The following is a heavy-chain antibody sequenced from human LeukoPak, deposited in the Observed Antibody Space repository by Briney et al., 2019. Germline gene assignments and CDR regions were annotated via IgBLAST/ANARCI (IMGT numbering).Heavy chain of an antibody. CDR1: GDSISSDY. D-gene: IGHD3-3*01. J-gene: IGHJ4*02. Sequence: SETLSLTCSVSGDSISSDYWSWIRQLAGKGLEWIGRIYTTGSTNYNPSLKSRVTMSVDMSKNQFSLKLSSVTAADTAVYYCARHYDFNDYWGQGTLVTVSS. CDR3: ARHYDFNDY. V-gene: IGHV4-4*07. CDR2: IYTTGST.